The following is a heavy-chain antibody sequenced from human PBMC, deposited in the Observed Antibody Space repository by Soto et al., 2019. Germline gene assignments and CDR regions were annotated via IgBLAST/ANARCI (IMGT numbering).Heavy chain of an antibody. CDR3: TRDLIAASGDALDALDI. D-gene: IGHD7-27*01. CDR1: GGTFSTYT. V-gene: IGHV1-69*01. J-gene: IGHJ3*02. CDR2: IIPIFGTP. Sequence: SVKVSCKASGGTFSTYTISWVRQAPGQGLEWMGGIIPIFGTPNYAHKSQARVMITAGESTNTAYMELSSLRFEDTAMYYCTRDLIAASGDALDALDIRGPGTMVTVSS.